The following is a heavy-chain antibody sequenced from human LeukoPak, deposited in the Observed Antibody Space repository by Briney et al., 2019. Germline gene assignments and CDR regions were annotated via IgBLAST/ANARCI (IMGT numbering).Heavy chain of an antibody. CDR2: ISYDGSSK. CDR3: AKDIVAAAGTADY. Sequence: PGGSLRLSCAASGFTFSSYGMHWVRQAPGKGLEWVAVISYDGSSKYYADSVKGRFTISRDNSKNTLYLQMNSLRAEDTAVYYCAKDIVAAAGTADYWGQGTLVTVSS. CDR1: GFTFSSYG. J-gene: IGHJ4*02. D-gene: IGHD6-13*01. V-gene: IGHV3-30*18.